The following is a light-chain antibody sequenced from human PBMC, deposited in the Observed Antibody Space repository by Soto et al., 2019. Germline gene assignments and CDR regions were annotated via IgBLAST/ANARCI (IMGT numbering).Light chain of an antibody. CDR3: GAWDDSLNGWV. Sequence: QSVLTQPPSASGTPGQRVTISCSGSRSNIGSNTVNWYRQVPGTTPKLLIYSNNQRPSGVPARFSGSKSGTSASLAISGLQSEDEADYYCGAWDDSLNGWVFGGGTKLTVL. CDR1: RSNIGSNT. J-gene: IGLJ3*02. CDR2: SNN. V-gene: IGLV1-44*01.